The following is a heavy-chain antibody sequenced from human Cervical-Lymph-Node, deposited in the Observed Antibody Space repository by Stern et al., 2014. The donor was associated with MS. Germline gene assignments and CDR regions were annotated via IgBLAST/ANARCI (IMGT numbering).Heavy chain of an antibody. J-gene: IGHJ6*02. Sequence: VQLVESGGGPVQSGRSLRLSCAASGFTFSSYGMHWVRQAPGQGLEWVAVTSYDGIDKDYADSVKGRFTISRDNSKNTLYLQMNSLRAEDTAVYYCAKDFDIYYYYGMDVWGQGTTVTVSS. CDR2: TSYDGIDK. D-gene: IGHD2-15*01. V-gene: IGHV3-30*18. CDR3: AKDFDIYYYYGMDV. CDR1: GFTFSSYG.